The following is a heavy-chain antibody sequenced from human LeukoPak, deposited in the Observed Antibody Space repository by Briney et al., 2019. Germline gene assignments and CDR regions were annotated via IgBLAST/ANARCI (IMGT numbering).Heavy chain of an antibody. CDR3: ARGQLVPVDY. Sequence: ASVTVSCTASGYTFTTYAMHWVRQAPGQRLEWMGWINAGNGNTKYSQKFQARVTITRDTSASTAYMELSSLRSEDTAVYYCARGQLVPVDYWGQGTLVTVSS. V-gene: IGHV1-3*01. CDR1: GYTFTTYA. CDR2: INAGNGNT. D-gene: IGHD6-6*01. J-gene: IGHJ4*02.